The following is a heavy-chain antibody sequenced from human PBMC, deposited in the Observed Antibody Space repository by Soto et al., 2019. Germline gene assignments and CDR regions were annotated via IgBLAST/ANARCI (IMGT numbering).Heavy chain of an antibody. Sequence: QVQLVESGGGVVQPGKSLRLSCAASGFSFSNYAMHWVRQAPGKGLEWVAVIWYDGSNKYYADSVKGRFTISKDNSQTTVYLQMNSLRAEDTAVYYCTRDPYGGSRYYFDAGGQGTLVTVSS. CDR1: GFSFSNYA. J-gene: IGHJ4*02. D-gene: IGHD1-26*01. V-gene: IGHV3-33*01. CDR2: IWYDGSNK. CDR3: TRDPYGGSRYYFDA.